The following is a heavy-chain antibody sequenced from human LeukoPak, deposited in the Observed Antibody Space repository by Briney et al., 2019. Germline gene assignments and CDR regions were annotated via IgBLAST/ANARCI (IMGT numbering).Heavy chain of an antibody. CDR2: ISYDGGNK. V-gene: IGHV3-30-3*01. Sequence: GGSLRPSCAASGFTFSSYAMHWVRQAPGKGLEWVAVISYDGGNKYYADSVKGRFTISRDNSKNTLYLQMNSLRAEDTAVYYCARDLSAAGSPDYWGQGTLVTVSS. CDR1: GFTFSSYA. J-gene: IGHJ4*02. D-gene: IGHD6-13*01. CDR3: ARDLSAAGSPDY.